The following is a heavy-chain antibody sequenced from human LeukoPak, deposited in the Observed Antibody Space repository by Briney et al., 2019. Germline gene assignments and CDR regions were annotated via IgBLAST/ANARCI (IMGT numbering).Heavy chain of an antibody. CDR3: ARDQDWAFDY. CDR2: ISGSSTTI. D-gene: IGHD3/OR15-3a*01. J-gene: IGHJ4*02. CDR1: GFTVSSNY. Sequence: PGGSLRLSCAASGFTVSSNYMSWVRQAPGKGLEWVSYISGSSTTIDYADSAKGRFIISRDNAKKSLYLQMNNLRAEDTAVYYCARDQDWAFDYWGQGILVTVSS. V-gene: IGHV3-48*01.